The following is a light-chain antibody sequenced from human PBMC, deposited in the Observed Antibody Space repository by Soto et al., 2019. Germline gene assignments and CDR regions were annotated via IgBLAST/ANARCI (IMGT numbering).Light chain of an antibody. V-gene: IGKV3-20*01. CDR1: QSVSSSY. CDR2: GAS. Sequence: EIVLTQSPGTLSLSPGERATLSCRASQSVSSSYLAWYQQKPGQAPRLLIYGASSRATGIPDRFSGSGSGTDFTLTISRLEPEDFAVYYCQLWVFTFGPGTKVDIK. CDR3: QLWVFT. J-gene: IGKJ3*01.